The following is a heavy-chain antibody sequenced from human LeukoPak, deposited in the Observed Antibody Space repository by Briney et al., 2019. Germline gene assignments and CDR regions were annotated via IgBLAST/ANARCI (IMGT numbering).Heavy chain of an antibody. Sequence: SETLSLTCTVSGGSISSSSYYWGWIRQPPGKGLEWIGSIYYSGSTYYNPSLKSRVTISVDTSKNQFSLKLSSVTAADTAVYYCARATYGSGSKYYYYYYMDVWGKGTTVTISS. CDR2: IYYSGST. CDR1: GGSISSSSYY. J-gene: IGHJ6*03. CDR3: ARATYGSGSKYYYYYYMDV. V-gene: IGHV4-39*07. D-gene: IGHD3-10*01.